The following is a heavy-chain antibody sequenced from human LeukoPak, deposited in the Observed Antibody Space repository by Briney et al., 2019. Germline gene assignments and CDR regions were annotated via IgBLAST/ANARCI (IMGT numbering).Heavy chain of an antibody. D-gene: IGHD5-24*01. CDR1: GYTFTSYA. Sequence: ASVKVSCKASGYTFTSYAMNWVRQAPGQGLEWMGWINTNTGNPTYAQGFTGQFVFSLDTSVSTAYLQISSLKAEDTAVYYCARNRTRDGYNNFDYWGQGTLVTVSS. CDR2: INTNTGNP. CDR3: ARNRTRDGYNNFDY. J-gene: IGHJ4*02. V-gene: IGHV7-4-1*02.